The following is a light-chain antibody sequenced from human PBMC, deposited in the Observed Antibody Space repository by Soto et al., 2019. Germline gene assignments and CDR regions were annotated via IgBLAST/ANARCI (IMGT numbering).Light chain of an antibody. CDR2: DVS. CDR1: SSDVGGHNS. Sequence: QSVLTQPASVSGSPGQSITISCTGTSSDVGGHNSVAWYQHNPGKAPKLMIYDVSNRPSGVSSRFSASKSGNTASLSISGLQAEDEADYYCSSYTSSSTLVFGTGTKVTVL. V-gene: IGLV2-14*01. J-gene: IGLJ1*01. CDR3: SSYTSSSTLV.